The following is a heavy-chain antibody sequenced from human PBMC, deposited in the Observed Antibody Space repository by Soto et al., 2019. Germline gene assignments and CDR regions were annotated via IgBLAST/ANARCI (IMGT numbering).Heavy chain of an antibody. CDR3: ARRRDGYNQDAFDI. J-gene: IGHJ3*02. CDR2: IIPIFGTA. D-gene: IGHD5-12*01. CDR1: GGTFSSYA. V-gene: IGHV1-69*06. Sequence: QVQLVQSGAEVKKPGSSVKVSCKASGGTFSSYAISWVRQAPGQGLEWMGGIIPIFGTANYAQKFQGRVTITADKYTSTAYMELSSLRSEDTAVYYCARRRDGYNQDAFDIWGQGTMVTVSS.